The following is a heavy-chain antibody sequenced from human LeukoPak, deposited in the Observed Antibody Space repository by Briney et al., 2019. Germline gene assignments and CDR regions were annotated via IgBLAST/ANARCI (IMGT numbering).Heavy chain of an antibody. D-gene: IGHD6-13*01. Sequence: GGSLRLSCAASGFTVSSNYMSWVRQAPGKGLEWVSVIYSGSSTYYADSVKGRFTISRHNSKNTLYLQMNSLRAEDTAVYYCARVRDSSSWYFDYWGQGTLVTVSS. J-gene: IGHJ4*02. V-gene: IGHV3-53*04. CDR3: ARVRDSSSWYFDY. CDR2: IYSGSST. CDR1: GFTVSSNY.